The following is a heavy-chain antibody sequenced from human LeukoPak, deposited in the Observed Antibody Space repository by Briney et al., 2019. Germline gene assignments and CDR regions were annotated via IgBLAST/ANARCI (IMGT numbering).Heavy chain of an antibody. CDR1: GYTFTSYG. Sequence: ASVKVSCKASGYTFTSYGISWVRQAPGQGLEWMGWISAYNGNTNYAQKLQGRVTMTTDTSTSTAYMELRSLRSDDTAVYYCATPSLGYCSGGSCWGYYMDVWGKGTTVTVSS. D-gene: IGHD2-15*01. CDR3: ATPSLGYCSGGSCWGYYMDV. J-gene: IGHJ6*03. CDR2: ISAYNGNT. V-gene: IGHV1-18*01.